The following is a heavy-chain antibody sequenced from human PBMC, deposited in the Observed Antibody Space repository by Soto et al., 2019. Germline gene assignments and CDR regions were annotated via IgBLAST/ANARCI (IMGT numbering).Heavy chain of an antibody. Sequence: ASVKVSCKASGYTFTSYYMHWVRQAPGQGLEWMGIINPSGGSTSYAQKFQGGVTMTRDTSTSTVYMELSSLRSEDTAVYYCARGMVDSSGYSSRFRLDFDYWGQGTLVTVSS. CDR1: GYTFTSYY. D-gene: IGHD3-22*01. CDR3: ARGMVDSSGYSSRFRLDFDY. J-gene: IGHJ4*02. V-gene: IGHV1-46*01. CDR2: INPSGGST.